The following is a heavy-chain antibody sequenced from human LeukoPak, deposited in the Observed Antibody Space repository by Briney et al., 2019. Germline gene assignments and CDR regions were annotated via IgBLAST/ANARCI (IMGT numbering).Heavy chain of an antibody. CDR1: GFTFSNYA. CDR2: ISGTSGTI. J-gene: IGHJ4*02. Sequence: GGSLRLSCAASGFTFSNYAMSWVRQAPGKRLEWVSGISGTSGTINYADPVKGRFTISRDNSKNTLYLQMNSLRAEDTAVYYCAKDQRGYGRIIDYWGQGTLVTISS. V-gene: IGHV3-23*01. D-gene: IGHD3-10*01. CDR3: AKDQRGYGRIIDY.